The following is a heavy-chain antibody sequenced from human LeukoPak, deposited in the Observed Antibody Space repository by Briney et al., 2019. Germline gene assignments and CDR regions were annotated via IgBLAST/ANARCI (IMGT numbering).Heavy chain of an antibody. J-gene: IGHJ4*02. CDR2: ISSSGSTI. CDR1: GFTFSDYY. D-gene: IGHD3-9*01. CDR3: ARGGSVLRYFDSSRTTDY. V-gene: IGHV3-11*01. Sequence: GGSLRLSCAASGFTFSDYYMSWIRQAPGKGLEWVSYISSSGSTIYYADSVKGRFTISRDNAKNSLYLQMNSLRAEDTAVYYCARGGSVLRYFDSSRTTDYWGQGTLVTVSS.